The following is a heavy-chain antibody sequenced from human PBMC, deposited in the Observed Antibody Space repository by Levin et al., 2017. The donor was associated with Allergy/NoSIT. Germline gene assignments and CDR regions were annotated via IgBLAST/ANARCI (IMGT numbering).Heavy chain of an antibody. CDR3: ARGPYCSGGSCFPYYYYYMDV. D-gene: IGHD2-15*01. V-gene: IGHV3-48*02. CDR1: GFTFSSYS. J-gene: IGHJ6*03. CDR2: ISSSGSTI. Sequence: GGSLRLSCAASGFTFSSYSMNWVRQAPGKGLEWVSYISSSGSTIYYADSVKGRFTISRDNAKNSLYLQMNSLRDEDTAVYYCARGPYCSGGSCFPYYYYYMDVWGKGTTVTVSS.